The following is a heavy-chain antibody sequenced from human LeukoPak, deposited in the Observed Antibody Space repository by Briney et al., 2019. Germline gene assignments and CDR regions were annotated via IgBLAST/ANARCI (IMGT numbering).Heavy chain of an antibody. J-gene: IGHJ4*02. CDR1: GYSFTSYW. CDR2: IDPSDSYT. Sequence: GESLKISCKGSGYSFTSYWITWVRQMPGKGLEWMGGIDPSDSYTTYSPSFQGHVTISADKSICTAYLQWNNLKASDTALYYCACATDIASAGTDYWGQGTLVTVSS. CDR3: ACATDIASAGTDY. D-gene: IGHD6-13*01. V-gene: IGHV5-10-1*01.